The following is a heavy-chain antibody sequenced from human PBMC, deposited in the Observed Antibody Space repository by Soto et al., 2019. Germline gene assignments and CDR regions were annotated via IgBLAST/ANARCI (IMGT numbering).Heavy chain of an antibody. CDR3: ARDRVAGIWGDAFDI. V-gene: IGHV1-69*13. Sequence: SVKVSCKASGGTFSSYAISWVRQAPGQGLEWMGGIIPIFGTANYAQKFQGRVTITADESTSTAYMELSSLRSEDTAVYYCARDRVAGIWGDAFDIWGQGTMVTVSS. D-gene: IGHD3-16*01. CDR1: GGTFSSYA. J-gene: IGHJ3*02. CDR2: IIPIFGTA.